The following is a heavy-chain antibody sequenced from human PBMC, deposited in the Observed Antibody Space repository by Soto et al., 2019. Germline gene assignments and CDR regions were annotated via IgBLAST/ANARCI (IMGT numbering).Heavy chain of an antibody. V-gene: IGHV2-5*02. CDR3: AHGAMIVTQYYFDY. J-gene: IGHJ4*02. CDR1: GFSLSTSGVG. D-gene: IGHD3-22*01. Sequence: QITLKESGPTLVKPTQTLTLTCTFSGFSLSTSGVGVGWIRQPPGKALEWLALIYWDDDKRYSPSLKSRLTTXNXTXXNQVVLTMTNMDPVDTATYYCAHGAMIVTQYYFDYWGQGTLVTVSS. CDR2: IYWDDDK.